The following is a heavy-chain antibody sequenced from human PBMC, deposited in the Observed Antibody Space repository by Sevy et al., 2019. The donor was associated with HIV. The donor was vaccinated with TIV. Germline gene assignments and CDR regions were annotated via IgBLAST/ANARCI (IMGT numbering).Heavy chain of an antibody. J-gene: IGHJ4*02. Sequence: GESLKSSCQGSGYSFTSHWIGWVRHMPGKGLEWMGIIYPEDSETRYSPSFQGQVTFSADKSISTAYLQWSSLKASDTAMYYCATSRSGYFDSSGYYINWGQGTLVTVSS. CDR2: IYPEDSET. V-gene: IGHV5-51*01. CDR1: GYSFTSHW. CDR3: ATSRSGYFDSSGYYIN. D-gene: IGHD3-22*01.